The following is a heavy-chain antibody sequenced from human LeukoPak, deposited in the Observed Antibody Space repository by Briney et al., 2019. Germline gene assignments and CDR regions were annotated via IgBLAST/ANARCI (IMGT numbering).Heavy chain of an antibody. J-gene: IGHJ4*02. CDR2: IYYSGST. CDR1: GGSISSYY. CDR3: ARHERRAVEFFDY. D-gene: IGHD6-19*01. V-gene: IGHV4-59*08. Sequence: PSETLSLTCTVSGGSISSYYWSWIRQPPGKGQEWIGYIYYSGSTNYSPSLKSRVTISVDTSKNQFSLKLSSVTAADTAVYYCARHERRAVEFFDYWGQGALVTVSS.